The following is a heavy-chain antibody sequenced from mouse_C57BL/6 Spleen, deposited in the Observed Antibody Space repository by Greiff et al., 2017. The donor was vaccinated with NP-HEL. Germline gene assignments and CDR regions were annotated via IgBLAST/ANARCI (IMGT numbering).Heavy chain of an antibody. D-gene: IGHD2-4*01. CDR2: INPYNGGT. J-gene: IGHJ2*01. V-gene: IGHV1-19*01. CDR1: GYTFTDYY. CDR3: ARRGDYDIFDY. Sequence: VQLKESGPVLVKPGASVKMSCKASGYTFTDYYMNWVKQSHGKSLEWIGVINPYNGGTSYNQKFKGKATLTVDKSSSTAYMELNSLTSEDSAVYYCARRGDYDIFDYWGQGTTLTVSS.